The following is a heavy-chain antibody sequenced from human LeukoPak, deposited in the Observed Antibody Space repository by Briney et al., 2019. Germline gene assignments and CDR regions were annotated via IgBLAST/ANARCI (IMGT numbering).Heavy chain of an antibody. CDR1: GGSFSGYY. J-gene: IGHJ4*02. D-gene: IGHD2-15*01. Sequence: SETLSLTCAVYGGSFSGYYWSWIRQPPGKGLEWIGEINHSGSTNYNPSLKSRVTISVDMSKNQISLKPRSVTAADTAVYYCPRGYSGGSSNWGQGTLVTVSS. CDR2: INHSGST. CDR3: PRGYSGGSSN. V-gene: IGHV4-34*01.